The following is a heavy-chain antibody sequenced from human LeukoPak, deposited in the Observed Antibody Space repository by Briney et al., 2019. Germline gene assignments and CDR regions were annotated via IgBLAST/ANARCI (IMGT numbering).Heavy chain of an antibody. CDR3: AKGSGIGMITFGGIYY. CDR1: GFTFSSYG. Sequence: SGGSLRLSCAASGFTFSSYGMHWVRQAPGKGLEWAAFIRYDGSNKYYADSVKGRFTISRDNSKNTLYLQMNSLRAEDTAVYYRAKGSGIGMITFGGIYYWGQGTLVTVSS. J-gene: IGHJ4*02. CDR2: IRYDGSNK. V-gene: IGHV3-30*02. D-gene: IGHD3-16*01.